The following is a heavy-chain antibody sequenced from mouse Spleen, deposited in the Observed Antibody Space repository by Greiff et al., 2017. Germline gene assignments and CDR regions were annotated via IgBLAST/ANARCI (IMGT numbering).Heavy chain of an antibody. CDR2: IWSGGST. CDR1: GFSLTSYG. J-gene: IGHJ4*01. Sequence: VQLQESGPGLVQPSQSLSITCTVSGFSLTSYGVHWVRQSPGKGLEWLGVIWSGGSTDYNAAFISRLSISKDNSKSQVFFKMNSLQADDTAIYYCARPLYYGNYDYYAMDYWGQGTSVTVSS. CDR3: ARPLYYGNYDYYAMDY. V-gene: IGHV2-2*01. D-gene: IGHD2-1*01.